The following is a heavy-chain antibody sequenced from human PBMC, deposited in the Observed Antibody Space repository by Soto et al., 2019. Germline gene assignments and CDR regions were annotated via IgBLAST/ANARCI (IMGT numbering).Heavy chain of an antibody. V-gene: IGHV4-59*01. CDR3: ARGLVGGDY. D-gene: IGHD3-10*01. J-gene: IGHJ4*02. CDR2: IYYSVST. Sequence: NPSETLSLTCTVSGGSISSYYWSWIRQPPGKGLEWIGYIYYSVSTNYNPSLKSRVTISVDTSKNQFSLKLSSVTAADTAVYYCARGLVGGDYWGQGTLVTVSS. CDR1: GGSISSYY.